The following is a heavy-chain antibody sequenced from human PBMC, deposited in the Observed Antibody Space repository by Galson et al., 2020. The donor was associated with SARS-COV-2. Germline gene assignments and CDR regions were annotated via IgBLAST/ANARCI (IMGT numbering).Heavy chain of an antibody. V-gene: IGHV1-69*05. Sequence: TFSSYAISWVRQAPGQGLEWMGGIIPIFGTANYAQKFQGRVTITTDESTSTAYMELSSLRSEDTAVYYCARGQRLRPTQGGYYYYYMDVWGKGTTVTVSS. J-gene: IGHJ6*03. CDR3: ARGQRLRPTQGGYYYYYMDV. CDR2: IIPIFGTA. D-gene: IGHD5-12*01. CDR1: TFSSYA.